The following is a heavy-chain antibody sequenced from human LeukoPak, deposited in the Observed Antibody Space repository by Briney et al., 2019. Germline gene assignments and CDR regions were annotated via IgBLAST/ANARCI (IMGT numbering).Heavy chain of an antibody. J-gene: IGHJ4*02. CDR1: GGSFSGYY. CDR3: ARLATGYSSSWYFDY. Sequence: SETLSLTCAVYGGSFSGYYWSWIRQPPGKGLEWIGEINHSGSTNYNPSLKSRVTISVDTSKNQFSLKLSSVTAADTAVYYCARLATGYSSSWYFDYWGQGTLVTVSS. V-gene: IGHV4-34*01. CDR2: INHSGST. D-gene: IGHD6-13*01.